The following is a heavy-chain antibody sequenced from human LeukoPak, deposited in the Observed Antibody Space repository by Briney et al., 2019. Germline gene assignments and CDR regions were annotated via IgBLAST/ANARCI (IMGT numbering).Heavy chain of an antibody. J-gene: IGHJ3*02. V-gene: IGHV3-7*03. CDR2: IKQDGSDK. CDR3: ARDLSPDCSGGACYDAFDI. D-gene: IGHD2-15*01. Sequence: GGSLRLSCAGSGFTFSNYWMSWVRQAPGKGLEWVANIKQDGSDKYYVDSVKGRFTISRDNAKNSLYLQMNSLRAEDTAVYYCARDLSPDCSGGACYDAFDIWGQGTVVTVSS. CDR1: GFTFSNYW.